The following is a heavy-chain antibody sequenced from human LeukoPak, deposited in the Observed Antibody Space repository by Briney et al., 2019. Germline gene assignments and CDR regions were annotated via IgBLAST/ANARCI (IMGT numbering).Heavy chain of an antibody. Sequence: PSETLSLTCSVSGGSISSGGYSWSWIRPHPGKGLEWIGYIYYSGSTYYNPSLNSRVTNSVEPSKHQFSLKLSSVSAADSAAYYCARTNYYDSSGYCFDSSGQGNLVTVSS. CDR3: ARTNYYDSSGYCFDS. D-gene: IGHD3-22*01. J-gene: IGHJ4*02. CDR2: IYYSGST. CDR1: GGSISSGGYS. V-gene: IGHV4-31*03.